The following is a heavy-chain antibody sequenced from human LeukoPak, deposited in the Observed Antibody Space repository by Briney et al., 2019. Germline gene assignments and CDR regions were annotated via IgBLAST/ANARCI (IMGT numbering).Heavy chain of an antibody. CDR1: GGSFSGYY. CDR3: ARVAEIGAPYDAFNI. J-gene: IGHJ3*02. Sequence: PSETLSLTCAVYGGSFSGYYWSWIRQPPGKGLEWIGEINHSGSTNYNPSLKSRVTISVDTSKNQFSLRLSSVTAADTAVYYCARVAEIGAPYDAFNIWGQGTMVSVSS. D-gene: IGHD6-6*01. V-gene: IGHV4-34*01. CDR2: INHSGST.